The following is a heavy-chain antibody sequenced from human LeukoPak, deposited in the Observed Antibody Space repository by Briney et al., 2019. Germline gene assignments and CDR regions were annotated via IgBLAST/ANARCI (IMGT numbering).Heavy chain of an antibody. CDR2: IYYSGST. CDR1: GASISSYY. D-gene: IGHD2/OR15-2a*01. CDR3: ARGKNRFDP. J-gene: IGHJ5*02. Sequence: PSETLSLTCTVSGASISSYYWSWIRQPPGKGLEYIGYIYYSGSTNYNPSLKSRVTISLDTSKNQFSLNLSSVTAADTAVYYCARGKNRFDPWGQGTLVTVSS. V-gene: IGHV4-59*01.